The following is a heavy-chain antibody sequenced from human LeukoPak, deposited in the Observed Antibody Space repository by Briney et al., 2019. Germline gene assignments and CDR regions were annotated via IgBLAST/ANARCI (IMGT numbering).Heavy chain of an antibody. D-gene: IGHD3-3*01. CDR1: GATFSSYA. CDR2: IIPIFGTA. CDR3: ARRRFLEWSPYFDY. J-gene: IGHJ4*02. V-gene: IGHV1-69*13. Sequence: SVKVSCKASGATFSSYAISWVRQAPGQGLEWMGGIIPIFGTANYARKFQGRVTITADESTSTAYMELSSLRSEDTAVYYCARRRFLEWSPYFDYWGQGTLVTVSS.